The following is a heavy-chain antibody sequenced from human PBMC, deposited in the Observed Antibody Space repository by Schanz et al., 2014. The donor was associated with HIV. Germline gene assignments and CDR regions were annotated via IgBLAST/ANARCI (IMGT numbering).Heavy chain of an antibody. CDR3: EKDLLSRYCSGGSCYSSY. J-gene: IGHJ4*02. Sequence: EVQLLESGGGLVQPGGSLRLSCAASGFTFSSYAMSWVRQAPGKGLEWVSAISGSGDITYYADSVKGRFTISRDNSKNTVYLQMDSLRAEDTAVYYCEKDLLSRYCSGGSCYSSYWGQGTLVTVSS. D-gene: IGHD2-15*01. V-gene: IGHV3-23*01. CDR1: GFTFSSYA. CDR2: ISGSGDIT.